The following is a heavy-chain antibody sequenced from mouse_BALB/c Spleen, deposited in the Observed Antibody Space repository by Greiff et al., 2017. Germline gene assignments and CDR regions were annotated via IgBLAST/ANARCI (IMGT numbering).Heavy chain of an antibody. CDR2: ISSGGSYT. D-gene: IGHD2-1*01. J-gene: IGHJ4*01. CDR3: ARRGNYPYYYAMDY. CDR1: GFTFSSYG. Sequence: EVQGVESGGDLVKPGGSLKLSCAASGFTFSSYGMSWVRQTPDKRLEWVATISSGGSYTYYPDSVKGRFTISRDNAKNTLYLQMSSLKSEDTAMYYCARRGNYPYYYAMDYWGQGTSVTVSS. V-gene: IGHV5-6*01.